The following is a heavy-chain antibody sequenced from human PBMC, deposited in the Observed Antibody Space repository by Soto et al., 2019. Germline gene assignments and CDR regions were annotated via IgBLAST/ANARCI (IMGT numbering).Heavy chain of an antibody. CDR2: ISYDGSNK. J-gene: IGHJ6*02. V-gene: IGHV3-30*18. Sequence: GGSLRLSCAASGFTFSSYGMHWVRQAPGKGLEWVAVISYDGSNKYYADSVKGRFTISRDNSKNTLYLQMNSLRAEDTAVYYCAKDRLPPAMAHYYYYYGMDVWGQGTTVTVSS. CDR1: GFTFSSYG. D-gene: IGHD5-18*01. CDR3: AKDRLPPAMAHYYYYYGMDV.